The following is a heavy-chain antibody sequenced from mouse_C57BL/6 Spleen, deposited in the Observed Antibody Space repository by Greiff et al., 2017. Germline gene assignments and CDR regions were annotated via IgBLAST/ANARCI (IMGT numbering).Heavy chain of an antibody. J-gene: IGHJ4*01. CDR3: VRGSSLYYAMDY. D-gene: IGHD1-1*01. Sequence: EVQLVESGGGLVQPKGSLKLSCAASGFSFNTYAMNWVRQAPGKGLEWVARIRSKSNNYATYYADSVKDRFTISRDDSESMLYLQMNNLKTEDTAMYYCVRGSSLYYAMDYWGQGTSVTVSS. CDR2: IRSKSNNYAT. CDR1: GFSFNTYA. V-gene: IGHV10-1*01.